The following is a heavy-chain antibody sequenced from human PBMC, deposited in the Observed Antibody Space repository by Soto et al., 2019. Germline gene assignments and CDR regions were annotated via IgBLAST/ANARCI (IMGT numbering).Heavy chain of an antibody. Sequence: SETLSLTCTVSGGSISSYYWSWIRQPPGKGLEWIGYLYYSGSTNYNPSLKSRVTISVDTSKNQFSLKLSSVTAADTAVYYCARRVIGQLPRVNAFDIWGQGTMVTVSS. CDR3: ARRVIGQLPRVNAFDI. J-gene: IGHJ3*02. CDR2: LYYSGST. V-gene: IGHV4-59*08. CDR1: GGSISSYY. D-gene: IGHD3-10*01.